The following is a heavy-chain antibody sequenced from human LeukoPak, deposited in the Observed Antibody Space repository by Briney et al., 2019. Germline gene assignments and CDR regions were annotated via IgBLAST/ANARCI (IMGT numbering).Heavy chain of an antibody. CDR1: GFTVSSNY. CDR3: ARASRRGYFDY. D-gene: IGHD3-10*01. J-gene: IGHJ4*02. Sequence: GGSLRLSRAASGFTVSSNYMSWVRQAPGKGLEWVSVIYSGGSTYYADSVKGRFTISRDNSKNTLYLQMNSLRAEDTAVYYCARASRRGYFDYWGQGTLVTVSS. V-gene: IGHV3-66*01. CDR2: IYSGGST.